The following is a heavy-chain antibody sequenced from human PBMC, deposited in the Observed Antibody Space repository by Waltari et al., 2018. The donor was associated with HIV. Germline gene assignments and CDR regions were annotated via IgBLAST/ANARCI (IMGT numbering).Heavy chain of an antibody. Sequence: EVQLVESGGGLVQPDRSLRRSCTASGFTFVDYAMSWFRQPPAKGLECVDFIRRKAYGRKTEYDAHVKGRFTLSRDDSKSMAYPQMNSLKTKSTAVYYCHTYYYASSGMVPAGWGQGILVTVSS. D-gene: IGHD3-22*01. CDR2: IRRKAYGRKT. J-gene: IGHJ4*02. CDR3: HTYYYASSGMVPAG. V-gene: IGHV3-49*03. CDR1: GFTFVDYA.